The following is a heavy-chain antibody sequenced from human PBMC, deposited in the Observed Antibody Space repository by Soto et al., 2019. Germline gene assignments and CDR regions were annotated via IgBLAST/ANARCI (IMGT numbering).Heavy chain of an antibody. CDR2: ISSDGSRK. CDR1: GFTFSTHA. J-gene: IGHJ4*02. CDR3: ARDPFNWNYVDY. V-gene: IGHV3-30-3*01. D-gene: IGHD1-20*01. Sequence: QVQLVESGGGVVQPGRSLRLSCAASGFTFSTHAMHWVRQPPGKGLEWVALISSDGSRKYYADSVKGRFTISRDNSKNTLYLQMNSLRGEDTAVFYCARDPFNWNYVDYWGQGTLVTVSS.